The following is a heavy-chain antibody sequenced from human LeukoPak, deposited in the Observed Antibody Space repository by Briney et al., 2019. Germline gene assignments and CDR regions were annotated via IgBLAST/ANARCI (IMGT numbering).Heavy chain of an antibody. J-gene: IGHJ4*02. CDR2: ISYDGSNQ. Sequence: GGALRLSCAASGFTFSYYAMHWVRQAPGKGLEWVAVISYDGSNQYYADSVKGRFTISRDNSKNTLSLQMNSLRPEDTAVYYCARPIDNGSGSYYFDYWGQGTLVTVSS. CDR3: ARPIDNGSGSYYFDY. V-gene: IGHV3-30-3*01. CDR1: GFTFSYYA. D-gene: IGHD3-10*01.